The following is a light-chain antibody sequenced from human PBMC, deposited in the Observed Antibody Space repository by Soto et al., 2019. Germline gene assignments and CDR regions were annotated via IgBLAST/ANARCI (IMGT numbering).Light chain of an antibody. V-gene: IGLV2-11*01. J-gene: IGLJ2*01. CDR1: SSDVGRYNY. CDR3: CSYAGRDTPVL. CDR2: DVS. Sequence: QSALTQPRSVSGSPGQSITISCTGSSSDVGRYNYVSWFQQYSGKAPKLMIFDVSQRPSGVPDRFSGSKSANTASLTISGLQSEDEDDYYCCSYAGRDTPVLFGGGTKLTVL.